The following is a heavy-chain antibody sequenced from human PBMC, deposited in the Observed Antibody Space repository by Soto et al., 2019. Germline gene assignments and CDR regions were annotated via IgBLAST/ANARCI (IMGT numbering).Heavy chain of an antibody. CDR2: INPRADST. J-gene: IGHJ4*02. V-gene: IGHV1-46*01. CDR3: AREYGGSRVFDY. CDR1: GYANTIYF. D-gene: IGHD1-26*01. Sequence: VKVYCKTSGYANTIYFIHWVRQAPGQGLEWMGIINPRADSTNYAQKFQGRVTVTRDTSTSTVYMELRSLRSEDTAVYFCAREYGGSRVFDYWGQGTLVTVSS.